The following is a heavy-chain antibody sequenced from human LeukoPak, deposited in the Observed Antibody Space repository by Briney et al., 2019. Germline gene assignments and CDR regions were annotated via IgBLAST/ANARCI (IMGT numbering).Heavy chain of an antibody. CDR2: ISYDGSNK. CDR3: ARDTLYYDILTGYRYYYYGMDV. D-gene: IGHD3-9*01. J-gene: IGHJ6*02. CDR1: GFTFSSYA. Sequence: VRSLRLSCAASGFTFSSYAMHRVRQAPGMGLDSVAVISYDGSNKYYADSVQGRFTISRDNSKNSLYLQMNSLRAEDTAVYYCARDTLYYDILTGYRYYYYGMDVWGQGTTVTVSS. V-gene: IGHV3-30-3*01.